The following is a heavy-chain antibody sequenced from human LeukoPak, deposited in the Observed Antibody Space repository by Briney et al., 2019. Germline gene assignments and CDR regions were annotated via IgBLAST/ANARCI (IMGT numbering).Heavy chain of an antibody. D-gene: IGHD1-26*01. CDR3: ARGERLLAFDP. CDR2: IYISGST. CDR1: GASINSHF. Sequence: PSETLSLTCSVSGASINSHFWTWIRQPAGKGLEWIGRIYISGSTDYSPSLKSRVTMSVDTSKNQFSLNLISVTAADTAVYYCARGERLLAFDPWGQGTLVTVSS. V-gene: IGHV4-4*07. J-gene: IGHJ5*02.